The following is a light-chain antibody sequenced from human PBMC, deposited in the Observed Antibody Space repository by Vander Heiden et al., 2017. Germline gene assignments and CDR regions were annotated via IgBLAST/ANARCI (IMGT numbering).Light chain of an antibody. Sequence: DIQMTQSPSSLSASVGDRVTITCRASQSISSYLNWYQQKPGKAPKLLMYAASSLQSGVPSRFSGSGSGTDFTLTISSLQPEDFATYYCQQSDSTPHTFGQGTKLEIK. J-gene: IGKJ2*01. CDR3: QQSDSTPHT. CDR2: AAS. V-gene: IGKV1-39*01. CDR1: QSISSY.